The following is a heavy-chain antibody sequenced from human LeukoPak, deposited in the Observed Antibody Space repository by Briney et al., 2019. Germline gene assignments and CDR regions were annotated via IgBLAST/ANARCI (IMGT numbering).Heavy chain of an antibody. J-gene: IGHJ5*02. CDR1: GYTFTSYD. V-gene: IGHV1-8*01. D-gene: IGHD3-10*01. CDR3: ARALRYYYGSGKNWFDP. CDR2: MNPNSGNT. Sequence: ASVKVSCKASGYTFTSYDINWVRQATGQGLEWMGWMNPNSGNTGYAQKFQGRVTMTRNTSISTAYMELSSLRSEDTAVYYCARALRYYYGSGKNWFDPWGQGTLVTVSS.